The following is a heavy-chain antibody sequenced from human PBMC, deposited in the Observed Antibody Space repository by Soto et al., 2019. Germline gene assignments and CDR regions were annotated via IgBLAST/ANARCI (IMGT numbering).Heavy chain of an antibody. V-gene: IGHV3-30*18. J-gene: IGHJ5*02. CDR3: AKHIPILGVLNNWFDP. CDR1: GFTFSSYA. Sequence: GGSLRLSCEASGFTFSSYALHWVRQAPGKGLEWVAVISSDGNNKYYADSVKGRLTISRDNSKNTLYLQMNSLKAEDTAVYYCAKHIPILGVLNNWFDPWGQGTLVTVSS. D-gene: IGHD3-3*01. CDR2: ISSDGNNK.